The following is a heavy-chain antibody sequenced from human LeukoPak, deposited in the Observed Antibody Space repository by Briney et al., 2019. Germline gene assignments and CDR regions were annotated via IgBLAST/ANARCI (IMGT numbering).Heavy chain of an antibody. D-gene: IGHD6-19*01. Sequence: SETLSLTCTVSGGSISGWYWSWIRQPPGKGLEWIGYIYGSGYTNYNPSLKSRVTMSIDTSKNHFSLKLTSVTAADTTTYYCARETSLAGFASGLGFNYWGQGILVTVSS. J-gene: IGHJ4*02. CDR1: GGSISGWY. CDR3: ARETSLAGFASGLGFNY. V-gene: IGHV4-59*01. CDR2: IYGSGYT.